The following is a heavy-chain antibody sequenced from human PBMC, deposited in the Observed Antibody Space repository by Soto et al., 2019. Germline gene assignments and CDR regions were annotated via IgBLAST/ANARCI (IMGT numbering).Heavy chain of an antibody. CDR3: ARDSWELLLDY. J-gene: IGHJ4*02. V-gene: IGHV4-61*03. CDR1: GASVTSGSYF. D-gene: IGHD1-26*01. CDR2: IYSSGAT. Sequence: ETLSLTCSVSGASVTSGSYFWTWIRQLPGKGLQWIGYIYSSGATHYNPSLQSRLSMSLDTSKNHFSLKLSSVTAADTAVYYCARDSWELLLDYWGQGTLVTVSS.